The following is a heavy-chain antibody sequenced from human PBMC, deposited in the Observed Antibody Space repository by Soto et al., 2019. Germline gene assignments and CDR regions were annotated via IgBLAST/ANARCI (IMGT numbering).Heavy chain of an antibody. V-gene: IGHV3-33*01. D-gene: IGHD3-16*01. Sequence: QVQLVESGGGVVQPGRSLRLSCAASGFTFSSYGMHWVRQAPGKGLEWVAVIWYDGSNKYYADSVKGRFTISRDNSKNPLYLQMNSLRAEDTAVYYCARDGGGESVIAYYFDYWGQGTLVTVSS. CDR2: IWYDGSNK. CDR1: GFTFSSYG. CDR3: ARDGGGESVIAYYFDY. J-gene: IGHJ4*02.